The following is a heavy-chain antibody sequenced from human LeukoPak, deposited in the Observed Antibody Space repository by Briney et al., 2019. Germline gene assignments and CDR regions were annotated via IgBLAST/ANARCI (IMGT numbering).Heavy chain of an antibody. CDR1: GVSFSWYA. Sequence: GGSLRLSCVDSGVSFSWYALAWVRQAPGKGLEWVAAVTARGGATHYVDSVKGGFTISRDNSKNTMYLQMNSLRSEDTAIYYCASDPNGGYVGALDYWGRGTLVTVSS. D-gene: IGHD2-8*01. V-gene: IGHV3-23*01. CDR2: VTARGGAT. J-gene: IGHJ4*01. CDR3: ASDPNGGYVGALDY.